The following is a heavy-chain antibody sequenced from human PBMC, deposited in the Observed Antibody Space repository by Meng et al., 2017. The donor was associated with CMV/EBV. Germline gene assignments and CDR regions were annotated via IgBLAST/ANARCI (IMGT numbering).Heavy chain of an antibody. D-gene: IGHD6-13*01. Sequence: SETLSLTCTVSGGSISSYYWSWIRQPPGKGLEWIGYIYYSGSTNYNPSLKSRVTISVDTFKNQFSLKLSSVTAADTAVYYCATARGYSSSWYAEDYYGMDVWGQGTTVTVSS. J-gene: IGHJ6*02. CDR1: GGSISSYY. V-gene: IGHV4-59*01. CDR3: ATARGYSSSWYAEDYYGMDV. CDR2: IYYSGST.